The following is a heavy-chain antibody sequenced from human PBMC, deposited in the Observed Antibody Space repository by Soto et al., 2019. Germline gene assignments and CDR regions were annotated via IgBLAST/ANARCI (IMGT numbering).Heavy chain of an antibody. CDR1: GGSISSYY. Sequence: QVQLQESGPGLVKPSETLSLTCTVSGGSISSYYWSWIRQPPGKGLEWIGYIYYSGSTNYNPSLKSRVTISVDTSKNQFSLKLSSVTAADTAVYYCASGISHLIDYWGQGTLVTVSS. V-gene: IGHV4-59*01. J-gene: IGHJ4*02. CDR2: IYYSGST. CDR3: ASGISHLIDY.